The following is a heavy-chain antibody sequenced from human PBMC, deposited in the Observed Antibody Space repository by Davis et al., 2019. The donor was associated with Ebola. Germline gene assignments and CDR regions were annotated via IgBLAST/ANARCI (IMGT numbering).Heavy chain of an antibody. Sequence: MPSETLSLTCTVSGGSISSGGYYWSWIRQHPGKGLEWIGYIYYSGSTYYNPSLKSRVTISVDTSKNQFSLKLSSVTAADTAVYYCARDHRVPNYTGEYYYYYGMDVWGQGTTVTVSS. V-gene: IGHV4-31*03. J-gene: IGHJ6*02. CDR2: IYYSGST. CDR3: ARDHRVPNYTGEYYYYYGMDV. D-gene: IGHD4/OR15-4a*01. CDR1: GGSISSGGYY.